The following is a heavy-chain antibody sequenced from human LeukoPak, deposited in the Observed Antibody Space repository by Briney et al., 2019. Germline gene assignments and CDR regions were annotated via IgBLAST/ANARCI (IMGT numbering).Heavy chain of an antibody. J-gene: IGHJ1*01. D-gene: IGHD6-6*01. Sequence: GGSLRLSCAASGFTFSTYAMNWVRQAPGKGLEWVAVISYDGSNKYYADSVKGRFTISRDNSKNTLYLQMNSLRAEDTAVYYCARDRGSGSSAEYFQHWGQGTLVTVSS. V-gene: IGHV3-30-3*01. CDR3: ARDRGSGSSAEYFQH. CDR2: ISYDGSNK. CDR1: GFTFSTYA.